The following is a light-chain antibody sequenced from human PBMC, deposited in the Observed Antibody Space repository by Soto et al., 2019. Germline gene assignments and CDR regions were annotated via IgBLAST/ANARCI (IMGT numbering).Light chain of an antibody. CDR3: HQRSNWPLT. CDR1: QSVNNY. V-gene: IGKV3-11*01. CDR2: DAI. Sequence: EIVLTQSPATLSLSPGERATLSCRASQSVNNYLAWYQQKLGQAPRLLIYDAINRAAGIPARFSGSGSGTDFTLPISSLEPEDFAVYYCHQRSNWPLTFGGGTKVEIK. J-gene: IGKJ4*01.